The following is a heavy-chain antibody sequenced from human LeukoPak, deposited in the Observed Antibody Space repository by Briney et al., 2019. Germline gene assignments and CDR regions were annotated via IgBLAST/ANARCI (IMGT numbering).Heavy chain of an antibody. CDR2: ISWDSGSI. Sequence: TGRSLRLSCAASGFTFDDYAMHWVRQAPGKGLEWVSGISWDSGSIGYADSVKGRFTISRDNAKNTLYLQMNSLRAEDTAVYYCARGGQGAVDYWGQGTLVTVSS. V-gene: IGHV3-9*01. CDR3: ARGGQGAVDY. J-gene: IGHJ4*02. D-gene: IGHD3-16*01. CDR1: GFTFDDYA.